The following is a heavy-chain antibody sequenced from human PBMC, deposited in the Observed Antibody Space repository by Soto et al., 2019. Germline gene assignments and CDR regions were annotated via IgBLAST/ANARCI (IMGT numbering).Heavy chain of an antibody. CDR1: GGSISSYY. Sequence: SGTLSPTCTVSGGSISSYYWSWIRQPPGKGLEWIGYIYYSGSTNYNPSLKSRVTISVDTSKNQFSLKLSSVTAADTAVYYCARRYGASFDYWGQGTLVTVSS. V-gene: IGHV4-59*01. J-gene: IGHJ4*02. CDR3: ARRYGASFDY. CDR2: IYYSGST. D-gene: IGHD4-17*01.